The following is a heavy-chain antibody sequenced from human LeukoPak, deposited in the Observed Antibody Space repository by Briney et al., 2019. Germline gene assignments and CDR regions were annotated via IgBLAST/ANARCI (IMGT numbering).Heavy chain of an antibody. CDR3: AKWSGRDYGSGSGAFDI. J-gene: IGHJ3*02. Sequence: PGGSLRLSCAASGFTFSSYGMHWVRQAPGKGLEWVAVIWYDGSNKYYADSVKGRFTISRDNSKNTLYLQVNSLRAEDTAVYYCAKWSGRDYGSGSGAFDIRGQGTMVTVSS. D-gene: IGHD3-10*01. CDR1: GFTFSSYG. CDR2: IWYDGSNK. V-gene: IGHV3-33*06.